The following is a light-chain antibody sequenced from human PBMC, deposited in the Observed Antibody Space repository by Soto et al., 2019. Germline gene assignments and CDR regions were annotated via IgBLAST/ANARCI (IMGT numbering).Light chain of an antibody. V-gene: IGLV1-47*01. J-gene: IGLJ2*01. CDR2: RDD. CDR1: SSNIGSNY. CDR3: AAWDDSLSGVV. Sequence: QSVLTQPPSVSGTPGQRVTISCSGSSSNIGSNYVFWYQQLPGTAPKLLIYRDDHRPSGVPDRFSGSKSGTSASLAISGLRSEDEADYYCAAWDDSLSGVVFGGGTKLTVL.